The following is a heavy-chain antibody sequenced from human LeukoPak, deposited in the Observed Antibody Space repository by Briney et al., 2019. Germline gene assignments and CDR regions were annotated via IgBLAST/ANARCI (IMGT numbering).Heavy chain of an antibody. V-gene: IGHV4-59*01. Sequence: PSETLSLTCTVSGGSISSYYWSWIRQPPGKGLEWIGYIYYSGSTNYNLSLKSRVTISVDTSKNQFSLKLSSVTAADTAVYYCARGYSSSSMLRFDPWGQGTLVTVSS. CDR3: ARGYSSSSMLRFDP. CDR1: GGSISSYY. CDR2: IYYSGST. D-gene: IGHD6-6*01. J-gene: IGHJ5*02.